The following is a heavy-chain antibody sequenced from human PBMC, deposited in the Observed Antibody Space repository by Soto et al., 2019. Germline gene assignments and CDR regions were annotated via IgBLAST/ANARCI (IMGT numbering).Heavy chain of an antibody. D-gene: IGHD3-10*01. CDR2: ISAYNGNT. Sequence: ASVKVSCKASGYTFTSYGISWVRQAPGQGLEWMGWISAYNGNTNYAQKLQGRVTMTTDTSTSTAYTELRSLRSDDTAVYYCARVSFTMVRGVIRPHSFDYWGQGTLVTVSS. V-gene: IGHV1-18*01. J-gene: IGHJ4*02. CDR3: ARVSFTMVRGVIRPHSFDY. CDR1: GYTFTSYG.